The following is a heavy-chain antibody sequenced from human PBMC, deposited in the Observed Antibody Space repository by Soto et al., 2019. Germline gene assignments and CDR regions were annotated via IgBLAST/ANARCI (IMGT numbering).Heavy chain of an antibody. CDR2: IYHSGST. D-gene: IGHD5-12*01. CDR1: GGSISSSNW. Sequence: SETLSLTCAVSGGSISSSNWWSWVRQPPGKGLEWIGEIYHSGSTNYNPSLKSRVTISVDKSKNQFSLKLSSVTAADTAVYYCAGKYSGYDYWFDPWGQGTLVTVSS. CDR3: AGKYSGYDYWFDP. J-gene: IGHJ5*02. V-gene: IGHV4-4*02.